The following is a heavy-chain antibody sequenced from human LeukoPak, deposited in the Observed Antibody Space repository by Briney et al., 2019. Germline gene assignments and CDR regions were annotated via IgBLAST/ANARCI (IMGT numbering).Heavy chain of an antibody. Sequence: GGSLRLSCPASAFTVSHTYMGWVRQAPGKGLEWVSLFYSDDKTYYADSVKGRFTISRDTSKNTLSLQMHRLRDADTAVYYCARLGSGYYFAFDLWGRGTLVTVSS. J-gene: IGHJ2*01. CDR2: FYSDDKT. V-gene: IGHV3-66*04. CDR3: ARLGSGYYFAFDL. D-gene: IGHD3-22*01. CDR1: AFTVSHTY.